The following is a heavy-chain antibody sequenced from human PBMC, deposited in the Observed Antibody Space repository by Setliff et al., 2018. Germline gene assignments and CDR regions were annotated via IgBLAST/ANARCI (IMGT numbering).Heavy chain of an antibody. V-gene: IGHV3-15*01. D-gene: IGHD1-26*01. J-gene: IGHJ6*03. CDR3: ARDVVSRYSGSYWDSYYYMDV. Sequence: GGSLRLSCTTSNFPFSAAWMSWVRRGPGKGLEWVGRIKNKNEGETRDYAAPVKGRFTVSRDDSKNTLYLQMNSLRAEDTALYYCARDVVSRYSGSYWDSYYYMDVWGKGTTVTVSS. CDR2: IKNKNEGETR. CDR1: NFPFSAAW.